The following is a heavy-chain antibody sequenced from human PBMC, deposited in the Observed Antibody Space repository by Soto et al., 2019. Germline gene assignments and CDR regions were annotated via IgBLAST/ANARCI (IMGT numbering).Heavy chain of an antibody. J-gene: IGHJ3*02. CDR2: IYYSGST. Sequence: QLQLQESGPGLVKPSETLSLTCTVSGGSISSSSYYWGWIRQPPGKGLEWIGSIYYSGSTYYNPSLKSRVTISVDTSKNQFSLKLSSVTAADTAVYYCARNIAAAAIPDAFDIWGQGTMVTVSS. CDR3: ARNIAAAAIPDAFDI. D-gene: IGHD6-13*01. V-gene: IGHV4-39*01. CDR1: GGSISSSSYY.